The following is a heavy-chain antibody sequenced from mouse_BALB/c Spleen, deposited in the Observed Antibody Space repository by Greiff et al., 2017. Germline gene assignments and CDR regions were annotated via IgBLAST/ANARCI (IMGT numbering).Heavy chain of an antibody. CDR3: ARPLLPRATYYFDY. Sequence: DVQLVESGAELVKPGASVKLSCTASGFNIKDTYMHWVKQRPEQGLEWIGRIDPANGNTKYDPKFQGKATITADTSSNTAYLQLSSLTSEDTAVYYCARPLLPRATYYFDYWGQGTTLTVSS. CDR2: IDPANGNT. J-gene: IGHJ2*01. CDR1: GFNIKDTY. V-gene: IGHV14-3*02. D-gene: IGHD1-1*01.